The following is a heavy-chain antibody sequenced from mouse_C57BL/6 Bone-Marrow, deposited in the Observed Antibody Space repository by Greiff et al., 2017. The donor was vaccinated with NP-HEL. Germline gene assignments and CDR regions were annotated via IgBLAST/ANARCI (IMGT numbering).Heavy chain of an antibody. CDR2: ISYDGSN. J-gene: IGHJ2*01. Sequence: VQLKESGPGLVKPSQSLSLTCSVTGYSITSGYYWNWIRQFPGNKLEWMGYISYDGSNNYNPSLKNRISITRDTSKNQFFLKLNSVTTEDTATYYGARDHCGSNPYYFDYWGQGTTLTVSS. V-gene: IGHV3-6*01. CDR1: GYSITSGYY. CDR3: ARDHCGSNPYYFDY. D-gene: IGHD1-1*01.